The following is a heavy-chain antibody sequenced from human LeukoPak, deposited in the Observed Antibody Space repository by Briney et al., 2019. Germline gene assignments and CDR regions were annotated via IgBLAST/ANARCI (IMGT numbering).Heavy chain of an antibody. CDR1: GYTFSSYW. J-gene: IGHJ4*02. Sequence: GESLKISCKVSGYTFSSYWTGWVRQMPGKGLDWMGIIYPGDSDTRYSPSFQGQVTISADKSISTAYLQWSSLKASDTAMYYCARFTGGTGPVDYWGQGTLVTVSS. D-gene: IGHD2-8*02. V-gene: IGHV5-51*01. CDR3: ARFTGGTGPVDY. CDR2: IYPGDSDT.